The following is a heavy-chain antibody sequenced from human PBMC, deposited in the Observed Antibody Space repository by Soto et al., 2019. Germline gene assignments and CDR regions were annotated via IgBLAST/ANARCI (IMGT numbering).Heavy chain of an antibody. J-gene: IGHJ6*02. CDR1: GGSISSYY. CDR3: ARDQNYDFWSGFHGMDV. Sequence: SETLSLTCTVSGGSISSYYWSWIRQPAGKGLEWIGRIYTSGSTNYNPSLKSRVTMSVDTSKNQSSLKLSSVTAADTAVYYCARDQNYDFWSGFHGMDVWGQGTTVTVSS. V-gene: IGHV4-4*07. D-gene: IGHD3-3*01. CDR2: IYTSGST.